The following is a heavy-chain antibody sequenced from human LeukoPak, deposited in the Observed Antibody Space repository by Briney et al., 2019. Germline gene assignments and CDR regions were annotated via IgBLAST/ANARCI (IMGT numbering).Heavy chain of an antibody. V-gene: IGHV4-59*01. Sequence: SETLSLTCTVSGGSISSYYWSWIRQPPGKGLEWIGYIYYSGSTNYNPSLKSRVTISVDTSKNQFSLKLSSVTAADTAVYYCAGGGRDHYYDSSGYLNWFDPWGQGTLVTVSS. CDR1: GGSISSYY. CDR2: IYYSGST. J-gene: IGHJ5*02. D-gene: IGHD3-22*01. CDR3: AGGGRDHYYDSSGYLNWFDP.